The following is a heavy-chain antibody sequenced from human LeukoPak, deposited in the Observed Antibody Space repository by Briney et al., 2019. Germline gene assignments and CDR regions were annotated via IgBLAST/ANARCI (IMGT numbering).Heavy chain of an antibody. J-gene: IGHJ4*02. V-gene: IGHV3-23*01. Sequence: KSGGSLRLSCAASGFSFSTYTMAWVRQAPGKGLEWVSGIVASGGDTFYADSVKGRFTISRDNSKNTLYLQMNSLRAEDTAVYYCASRNWYIDYWGQGTLVTVSS. CDR2: IVASGGDT. D-gene: IGHD1-14*01. CDR1: GFSFSTYT. CDR3: ASRNWYIDY.